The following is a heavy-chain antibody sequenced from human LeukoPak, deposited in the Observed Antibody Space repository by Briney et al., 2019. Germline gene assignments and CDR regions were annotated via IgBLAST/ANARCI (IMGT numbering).Heavy chain of an antibody. CDR1: GGSFSGYY. CDR2: INHSGST. D-gene: IGHD3-10*01. Sequence: SETLSLTCAVYGGSFSGYYWSWIRQPPGEGLEWIGEINHSGSTNYNPSLKSRVTISVDTSKNQFSLKLSSVTAADTAVYYCARRSLGWFGEFRSWYFDFWGQGSLVTVSS. J-gene: IGHJ4*02. V-gene: IGHV4-34*01. CDR3: ARRSLGWFGEFRSWYFDF.